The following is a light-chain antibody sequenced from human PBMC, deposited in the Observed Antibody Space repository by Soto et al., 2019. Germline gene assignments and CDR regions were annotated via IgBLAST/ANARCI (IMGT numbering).Light chain of an antibody. CDR1: QSISSW. CDR2: DAS. J-gene: IGKJ1*01. V-gene: IGKV1-5*01. Sequence: IQMTQSPSTLSASVGDRVTITCRASQSISSWLAWYQQKPGKAPKLLIYDASSLESGVPSRFSGSGSGTEFTLTISSLQPDDFATYYCQQYNSYSWTFGQGSKV. CDR3: QQYNSYSWT.